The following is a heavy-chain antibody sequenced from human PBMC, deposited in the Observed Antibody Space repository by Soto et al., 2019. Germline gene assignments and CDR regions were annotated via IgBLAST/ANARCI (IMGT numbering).Heavy chain of an antibody. CDR1: GYTFTSYG. V-gene: IGHV1-18*01. CDR3: ARQRQRWLQLQGYDY. D-gene: IGHD1-1*01. J-gene: IGHJ4*02. CDR2: ISAYNGNT. Sequence: GASVKVSCKASGYTFTSYGISWVRQAPGQGLEWMGWISAYNGNTNYAQKLQGRVTMTTDTSTSTAYMELRSLRSDDTAVYYCARQRQRWLQLQGYDYWGQGTLVTVSS.